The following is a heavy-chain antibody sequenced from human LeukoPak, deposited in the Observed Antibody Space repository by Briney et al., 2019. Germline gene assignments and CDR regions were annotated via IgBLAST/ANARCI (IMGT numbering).Heavy chain of an antibody. D-gene: IGHD6-6*01. CDR2: INPNSGGT. CDR3: ARDPARVSSSTDTTDNYYYMDV. Sequence: ASVKVSCKASGYTFTGYYMHWVRQAPGQGLEWMGWINPNSGGTNYAQKFQGRVTMTRDTSMSTAYMELSRLRSDDTAVYYCARDPARVSSSTDTTDNYYYMDVWGKGTTVTVSS. CDR1: GYTFTGYY. V-gene: IGHV1-2*02. J-gene: IGHJ6*03.